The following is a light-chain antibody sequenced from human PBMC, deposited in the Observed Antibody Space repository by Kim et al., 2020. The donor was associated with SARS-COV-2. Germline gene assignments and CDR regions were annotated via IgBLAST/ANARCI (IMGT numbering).Light chain of an antibody. Sequence: GKTVTISCTRCSGSIASNYVQWFHQRPGSSPTTVIYEDNQRPSAVPDRFSGSIDSSSNSAPLSISGLKTEAGADYYCQSYVNTNWVFGGGTKLTVL. CDR1: SGSIASNY. J-gene: IGLJ3*02. V-gene: IGLV6-57*01. CDR2: EDN. CDR3: QSYVNTNWV.